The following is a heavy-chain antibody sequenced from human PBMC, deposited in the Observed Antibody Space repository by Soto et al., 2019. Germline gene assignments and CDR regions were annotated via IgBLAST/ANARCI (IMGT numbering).Heavy chain of an antibody. CDR2: ITTSDDIT. CDR3: TKGDSSGYFDPSSGYSTPDH. Sequence: EVQLFESGGGLVEPGESLRLSCAASGFIFKDFAMSWVRQAPGKGLEWVSTITTSDDITYSADSVRGRFTISRDNSANTLFLQMSSLRGDDTATYYRTKGDSSGYFDPSSGYSTPDHWGQGTLVTVSS. CDR1: GFIFKDFA. J-gene: IGHJ5*02. V-gene: IGHV3-23*01. D-gene: IGHD3-3*01.